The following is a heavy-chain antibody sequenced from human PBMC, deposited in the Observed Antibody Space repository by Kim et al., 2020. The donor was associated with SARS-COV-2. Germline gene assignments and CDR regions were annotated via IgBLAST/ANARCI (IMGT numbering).Heavy chain of an antibody. J-gene: IGHJ4*02. CDR1: GFTFSSYA. D-gene: IGHD2-21*02. Sequence: GGSLRLSCAASGFTFSSYALHWVRQAPGKGLEWVAVISFDGSNKYYADSVKGRFTISRDNSKNTLYLQMNSLRAEDTAVYYCARTFGVRVVTAIRSYFDSWGQGTLVSGSS. CDR3: ARTFGVRVVTAIRSYFDS. V-gene: IGHV3-30*04. CDR2: ISFDGSNK.